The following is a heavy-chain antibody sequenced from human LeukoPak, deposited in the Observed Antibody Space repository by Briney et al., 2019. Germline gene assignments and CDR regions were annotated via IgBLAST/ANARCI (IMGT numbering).Heavy chain of an antibody. CDR2: IYYSGST. D-gene: IGHD2-2*01. CDR3: ARVVLPNYFDY. Sequence: SGTLSLTCTVSGGSISSYYWSCIRQPPAKGLEWIGYIYYSGSTNYNPSLKSRVTISVDTSKNQFSLKLSSVTAADTAVYYCARVVLPNYFDYWGQGTLVTVSS. CDR1: GGSISSYY. V-gene: IGHV4-59*01. J-gene: IGHJ4*02.